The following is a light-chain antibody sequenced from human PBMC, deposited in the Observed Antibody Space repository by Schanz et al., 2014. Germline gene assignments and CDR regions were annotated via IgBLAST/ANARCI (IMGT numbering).Light chain of an antibody. J-gene: IGLJ1*01. Sequence: QSALTQPASVSGSPGQSITISCTGTSSDVGGYNYVSWYQRHPREAPKLMIYDVSNRPSGDSNRFSGSKSGNTAALSSSGHQAEDEAVYYCCSYAGSRNNVFGTGTKLPVL. CDR1: SSDVGGYNY. CDR2: DVS. CDR3: CSYAGSRNNV. V-gene: IGLV2-14*03.